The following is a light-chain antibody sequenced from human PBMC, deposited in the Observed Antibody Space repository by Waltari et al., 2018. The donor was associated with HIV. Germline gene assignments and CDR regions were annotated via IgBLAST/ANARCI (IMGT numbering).Light chain of an antibody. CDR3: AAWDDSLNGYV. CDR2: DNN. CDR1: RSNIGSNP. V-gene: IGLV1-44*01. J-gene: IGLJ1*01. Sequence: QSVLTQPPSASGTPGQRVTISCSGRRSNIGSNPVSWYQQLPGTAPKLLISDNNQRPSGVPDRFSGSKSGTSASLAISGLQSEDEGDYYCAAWDDSLNGYVFGTGTKVTVL.